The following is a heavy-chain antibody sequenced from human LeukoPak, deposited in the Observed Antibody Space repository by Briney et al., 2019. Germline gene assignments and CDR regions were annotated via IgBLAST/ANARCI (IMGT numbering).Heavy chain of an antibody. CDR2: IYTSGST. Sequence: PSETLSLTCTVSGDSLSSFDWSWVRQPAGKGLEWIGRIYTSGSTNYHPSLKSRVTISYTSKNQFSLKLNSVPAADTAVYYCARVDGSCSGGSCPSGNWFDPWGQGTLVTVSS. D-gene: IGHD2-15*01. CDR3: ARVDGSCSGGSCPSGNWFDP. J-gene: IGHJ5*02. V-gene: IGHV4-4*07. CDR1: GDSLSSFD.